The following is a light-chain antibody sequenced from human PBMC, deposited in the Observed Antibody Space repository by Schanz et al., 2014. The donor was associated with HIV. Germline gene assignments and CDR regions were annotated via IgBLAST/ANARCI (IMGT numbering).Light chain of an antibody. J-gene: IGLJ3*02. CDR3: QSFDSSLSGVV. CDR1: NSNIGADYD. CDR2: ENT. Sequence: QSVLAQPLSVSGAPGQRVTISCTGSNSNIGADYDVHWYQLLPGIAPKLLIFENTHRPSGVPDRFTGSKSGSSAFLAITGLQADDEADYYCQSFDSSLSGVVFGGGTKLTVL. V-gene: IGLV1-40*01.